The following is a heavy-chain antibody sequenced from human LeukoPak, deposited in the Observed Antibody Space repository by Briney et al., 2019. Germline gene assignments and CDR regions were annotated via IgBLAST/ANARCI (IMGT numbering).Heavy chain of an antibody. CDR2: INPNSGGT. Sequence: GASVKVSCKASGYTFTGYYMHWVRQAPGQGLEWMGWINPNSGGTNYAQKFQGRVTMTRDTSISTAYMELSRLRSDDTAVYYCARELGIAAAGTWNRFDPWGQGTLVTVSS. V-gene: IGHV1-2*02. D-gene: IGHD6-13*01. CDR1: GYTFTGYY. CDR3: ARELGIAAAGTWNRFDP. J-gene: IGHJ5*02.